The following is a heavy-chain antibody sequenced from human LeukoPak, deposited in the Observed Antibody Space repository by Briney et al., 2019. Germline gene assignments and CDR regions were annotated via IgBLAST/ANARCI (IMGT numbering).Heavy chain of an antibody. CDR1: GGTFSSYA. J-gene: IGHJ4*02. D-gene: IGHD1-26*01. CDR3: APFKWELAGYYFDY. V-gene: IGHV1-69*05. Sequence: SVKVSCKASGGTFSSYAVTWVRQAPGQGLEWMGGITPIFGTAHYAQKFQGTVTTTTDESTSTAYMELRSLRSEDTAVYYCAPFKWELAGYYFDYWGQGTLVTASS. CDR2: ITPIFGTA.